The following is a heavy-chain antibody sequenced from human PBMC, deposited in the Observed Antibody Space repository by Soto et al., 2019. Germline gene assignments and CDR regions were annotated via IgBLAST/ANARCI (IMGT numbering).Heavy chain of an antibody. V-gene: IGHV1-58*01. CDR2: IVVGSGNT. Sequence: SVKVSCKASGFTFTSSAVQWVRQARGQRLEWIGWIVVGSGNTNYAQKFQERVTITRDMSTSTAYMELSSLRSEDTAVYYCAADRARGSYYSYYYYYGMDVWGQGTTVTVSS. CDR1: GFTFTSSA. CDR3: AADRARGSYYSYYYYYGMDV. J-gene: IGHJ6*02. D-gene: IGHD1-26*01.